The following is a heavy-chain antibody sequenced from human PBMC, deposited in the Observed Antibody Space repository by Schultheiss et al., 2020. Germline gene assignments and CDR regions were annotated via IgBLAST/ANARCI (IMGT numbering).Heavy chain of an antibody. V-gene: IGHV1-2*04. J-gene: IGHJ4*02. Sequence: ASVKVSCKASGYTFTGYYMHWVRQAPGQGLEWMGWINPNSGGTNYAQKFQGWVTITRDMSTSTAYMELSSLRSEDTAEYYCARAAPDLKYSIHGNFDYWGQGTLVTVSS. CDR1: GYTFTGYY. CDR2: INPNSGGT. CDR3: ARAAPDLKYSIHGNFDY. D-gene: IGHD3-3*02.